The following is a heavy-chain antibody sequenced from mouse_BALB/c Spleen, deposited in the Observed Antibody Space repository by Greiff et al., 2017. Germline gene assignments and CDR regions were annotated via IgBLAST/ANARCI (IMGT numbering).Heavy chain of an antibody. V-gene: IGHV1-4*01. D-gene: IGHD1-1*01. CDR1: GYTFTSYT. J-gene: IGHJ4*01. CDR2: INPSSGYT. Sequence: VQLQQSGAELARPGASVKMSCKASGYTFTSYTMHWVKQRPGQGLEWIGYINPSSGYTNYNQKFKDRATLTADKSSSTAYMQLSSLTSEDSAVYYCARSYYGSRRYAMDYWGQGTSVTVSS. CDR3: ARSYYGSRRYAMDY.